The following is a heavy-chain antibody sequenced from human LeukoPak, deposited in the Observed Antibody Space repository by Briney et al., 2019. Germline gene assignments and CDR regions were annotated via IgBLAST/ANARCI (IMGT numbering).Heavy chain of an antibody. CDR3: AKNLGHYDSSGFLFDY. Sequence: GGSLRLSCAASGFTFSAYAMHWVRQAPGKGLDWVAFIRYDGFNKYYADSVKGRFTISRDNSKNTVYLQMNSLRAEDTAVYYCAKNLGHYDSSGFLFDYWGQGALVTVSS. D-gene: IGHD3-22*01. CDR2: IRYDGFNK. CDR1: GFTFSAYA. J-gene: IGHJ4*02. V-gene: IGHV3-30*02.